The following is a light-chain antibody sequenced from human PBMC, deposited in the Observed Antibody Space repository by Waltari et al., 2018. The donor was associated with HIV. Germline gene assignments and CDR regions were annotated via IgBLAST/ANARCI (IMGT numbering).Light chain of an antibody. CDR3: SSYTSSSSYV. Sequence: QSALTQPASVSGSPGQSITISCTGTSSDVGGYNYVSWYQQHPGKAPKLMIYDVSTLPQWFSNLFSGSMSGNTASLTISGLQAEDEADYYCSSYTSSSSYVFGTGTKVTVL. CDR1: SSDVGGYNY. J-gene: IGLJ1*01. CDR2: DVS. V-gene: IGLV2-14*01.